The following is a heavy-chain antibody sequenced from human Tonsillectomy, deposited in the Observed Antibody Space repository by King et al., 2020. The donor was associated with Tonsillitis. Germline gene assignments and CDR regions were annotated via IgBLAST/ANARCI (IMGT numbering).Heavy chain of an antibody. CDR2: IRYDGSNK. CDR1: GFTFSSYG. J-gene: IGHJ4*02. V-gene: IGHV3-30*02. Sequence: VQLVESGGGVVQPGGSLRLSCAASGFTFSSYGMHWVRQAPGKGLEWVALIRYDGSNKYYADSVKGRFTISRDNSKNTLYLQMNRLRAEDTAVYYCAKRGDSPPVVELYYLDYWGQGTLVTVSS. D-gene: IGHD3-16*01. CDR3: AKRGDSPPVVELYYLDY.